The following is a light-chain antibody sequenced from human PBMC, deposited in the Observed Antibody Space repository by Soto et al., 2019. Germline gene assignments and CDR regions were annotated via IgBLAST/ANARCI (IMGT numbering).Light chain of an antibody. CDR3: QQYGSAVT. CDR2: DAS. J-gene: IGKJ4*01. V-gene: IGKV3D-20*01. Sequence: EIVLTQSPATLSLSPGERATLSCGASQSVSRNYLAWYQQKPGLAPRLLMYDASIRDAGIPDRFSGSGSGTDFTLIITRLEPDDFAVYYCQQYGSAVTFGGGTKVEIK. CDR1: QSVSRNY.